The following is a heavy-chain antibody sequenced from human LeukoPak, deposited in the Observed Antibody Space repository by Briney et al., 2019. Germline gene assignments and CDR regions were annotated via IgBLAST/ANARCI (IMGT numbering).Heavy chain of an antibody. CDR3: ASPTVRFLEWLIPNTPGLYGMDV. CDR1: GGSISSSSYY. V-gene: IGHV4-39*01. CDR2: IYYSGST. Sequence: SETLSLTCTVSGGSISSSSYYWGWIRQPPGKGLEWIGSIYYSGSTYYNPSLKSRVTIPVDTSKNQFSLKLSSVTAADTAVYYCASPTVRFLEWLIPNTPGLYGMDVWGQGTTVTVSS. D-gene: IGHD3-3*01. J-gene: IGHJ6*02.